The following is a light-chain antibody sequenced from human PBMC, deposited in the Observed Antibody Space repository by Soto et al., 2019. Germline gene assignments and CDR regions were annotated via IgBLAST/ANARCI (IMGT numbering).Light chain of an antibody. J-gene: IGKJ2*01. V-gene: IGKV2-30*01. CDR3: MQGTHWLYT. CDR1: QSLVDSDGNTY. Sequence: DVVMTQSPLSLPVTLGQPASISCRSSQSLVDSDGNTYLNWFQQRPGQSPRRLIYQVSNRDSGVPDRFSGSGSGTDFTLKISRVEAEDVGVYYCMQGTHWLYTFGQGTKLQIE. CDR2: QVS.